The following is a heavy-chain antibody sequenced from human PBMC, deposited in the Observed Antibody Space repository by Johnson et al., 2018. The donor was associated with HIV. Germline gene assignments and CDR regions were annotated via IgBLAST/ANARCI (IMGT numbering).Heavy chain of an antibody. J-gene: IGHJ3*02. V-gene: IGHV3-11*04. CDR2: ISSSGTTI. CDR3: ARSKDCRVGTCPDGLDI. D-gene: IGHD2-15*01. Sequence: QVQLVESGGGLVKPGGSLRLSCVASGFRFSDHYMSWIRQAPGKGLEWVSYISSSGTTIFSADSVKGRFTTSRDNTNNSLYLQMNSLKAEDTAVYYCARSKDCRVGTCPDGLDIWGQGTMVIVSS. CDR1: GFRFSDHY.